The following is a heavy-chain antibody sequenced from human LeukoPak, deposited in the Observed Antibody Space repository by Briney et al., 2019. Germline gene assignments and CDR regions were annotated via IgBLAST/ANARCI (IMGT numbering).Heavy chain of an antibody. D-gene: IGHD6-19*01. CDR2: IYYSGST. J-gene: IGHJ4*02. V-gene: IGHV4-59*01. Sequence: SETLSLTCTVSGGSLSSYYWSWIRQPPGKGLEWIGCIYYSGSTNYNPSLKSRVTISVDTSKNQFSLKLSSVTAADTAVYYCARMSKAIAVAGTIDYWGQGTLVTVSS. CDR3: ARMSKAIAVAGTIDY. CDR1: GGSLSSYY.